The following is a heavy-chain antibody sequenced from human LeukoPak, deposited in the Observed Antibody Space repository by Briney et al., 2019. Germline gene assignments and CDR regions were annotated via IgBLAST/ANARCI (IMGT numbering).Heavy chain of an antibody. CDR3: ARRAGAAAGTYYYYGMDV. CDR2: IYYSGST. CDR1: GGSISSGGYY. V-gene: IGHV4-31*03. J-gene: IGHJ6*02. D-gene: IGHD6-13*01. Sequence: SETLSLTRTVSGGSISSGGYYWSWIRQHPGKGLEWIGYIYYSGSTYYNPSLKSRVTISVDTSKNQFSLKLSSVTAADTAVYYCARRAGAAAGTYYYYGMDVWGQGTTVTVSS.